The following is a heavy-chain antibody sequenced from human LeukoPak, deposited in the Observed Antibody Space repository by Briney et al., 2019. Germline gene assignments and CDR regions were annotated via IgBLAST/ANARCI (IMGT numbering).Heavy chain of an antibody. CDR1: GFTFSNYW. Sequence: GGSLRLSCAASGFTFSNYWMHWVRQAPGKGLLWVSRISPDGSSTTYADSVKGRFTISRDNSKNTLYLQMNSLRAEDTAVYYCAKDLVGATRATGDYWGQGTLVTVSS. J-gene: IGHJ4*02. V-gene: IGHV3-74*01. CDR2: ISPDGSST. D-gene: IGHD1-26*01. CDR3: AKDLVGATRATGDY.